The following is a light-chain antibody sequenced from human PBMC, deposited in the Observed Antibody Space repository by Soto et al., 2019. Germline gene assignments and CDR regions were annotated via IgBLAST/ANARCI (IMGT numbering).Light chain of an antibody. J-gene: IGKJ4*01. CDR3: QQYHNWPPLT. V-gene: IGKV3-15*01. CDR1: QSVSSN. Sequence: EIVMTQSPATLSVSPGERATLSCRASQSVSSNLAWYQQKPGQAPRLLIYGASTRATGIPARFSGSGSGTEVTLTISSLQSEDFAVYYCQQYHNWPPLTFGGGTKVEIK. CDR2: GAS.